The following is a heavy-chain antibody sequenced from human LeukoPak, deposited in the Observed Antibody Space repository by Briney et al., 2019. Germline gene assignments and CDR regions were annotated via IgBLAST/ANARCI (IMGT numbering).Heavy chain of an antibody. CDR3: ASSAGSSGPTGGY. CDR2: INHSGST. V-gene: IGHV4-34*01. J-gene: IGHJ4*02. CDR1: GGSFSGYY. Sequence: SETLSLTCAVYGGSFSGYYWSWIRQPPGKGLEWIGEINHSGSTNYNPSLKSRVTISVDTSKNQFSLKLSSVTAADTAVYYCASSAGSSGPTGGYWGREPWSPSPQ. D-gene: IGHD3-22*01.